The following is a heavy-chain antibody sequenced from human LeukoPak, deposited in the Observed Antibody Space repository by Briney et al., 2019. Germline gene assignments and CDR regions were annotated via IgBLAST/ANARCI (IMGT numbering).Heavy chain of an antibody. D-gene: IGHD3-22*01. CDR1: GYSFTRYW. CDR3: ARSYDSSGYSDS. CDR2: IYPGDSDT. J-gene: IGHJ4*02. Sequence: GESLKISCKGSGYSFTRYWIAWVRQMPGKGLEWMGLIYPGDSDTRYGPSFQGQVTISADKSISTAYVQWSSLKASDTAMYYCARSYDSSGYSDSWGQGTLVTVSS. V-gene: IGHV5-51*01.